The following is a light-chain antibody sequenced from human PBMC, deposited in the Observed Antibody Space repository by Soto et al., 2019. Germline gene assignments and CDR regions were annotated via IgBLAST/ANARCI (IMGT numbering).Light chain of an antibody. CDR2: GNS. J-gene: IGLJ1*01. Sequence: QSALTQPPSVSGAPGQRVTISCTGSSSNIGAGYDVHWYQQLPGTAPKLLIYGNSNRPSGVPDRFSGSKSGTSASLAITGLQAEDEADYCCQSYDSSLSGCVFGTGTKVTVL. V-gene: IGLV1-40*01. CDR1: SSNIGAGYD. CDR3: QSYDSSLSGCV.